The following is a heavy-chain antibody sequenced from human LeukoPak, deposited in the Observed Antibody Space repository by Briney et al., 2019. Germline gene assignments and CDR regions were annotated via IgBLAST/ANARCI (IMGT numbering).Heavy chain of an antibody. D-gene: IGHD2-21*01. Sequence: GESLKISCKGSGYSFTSYWIGWVRQMPGKGLESMGIIYPGDSDTRYSPSFQGQVTISANKSISTAYLQWSSLQASDTAMYYCARIPVVVNATGGAFDIWGQGTMVTVSS. CDR3: ARIPVVVNATGGAFDI. V-gene: IGHV5-51*01. J-gene: IGHJ3*02. CDR1: GYSFTSYW. CDR2: IYPGDSDT.